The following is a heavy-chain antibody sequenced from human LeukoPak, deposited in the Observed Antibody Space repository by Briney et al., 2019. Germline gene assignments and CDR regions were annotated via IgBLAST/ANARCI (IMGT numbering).Heavy chain of an antibody. CDR2: ISYDGSNK. CDR3: ARDHSYIDAFDI. V-gene: IGHV3-30-3*01. Sequence: GALRLSCAASGFTFSSYAMHWVRQAPGKGLEWVAVISYDGSNKYYADSVKGRFTISRDNSKNTLYLQMNSLRAENTAVCYCARDHSYIDAFDIWGQGTMVTVSS. J-gene: IGHJ3*02. D-gene: IGHD5-18*01. CDR1: GFTFSSYA.